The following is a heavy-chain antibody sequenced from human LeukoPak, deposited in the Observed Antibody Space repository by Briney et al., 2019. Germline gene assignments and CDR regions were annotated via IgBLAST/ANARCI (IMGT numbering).Heavy chain of an antibody. CDR1: GFTFGNAW. V-gene: IGHV3-15*01. CDR2: IKSKTDGGTT. Sequence: GGSLRLSCAASGFTFGNAWMSWVRQAPGKGLEWVGRIKSKTDGGTTDYAAPVKGRFTISRDDSKNTLYLQMNSLKTEDTAVYYCTTDMYYDFEPDYWGQGTLVTVSS. J-gene: IGHJ4*02. D-gene: IGHD3-3*01. CDR3: TTDMYYDFEPDY.